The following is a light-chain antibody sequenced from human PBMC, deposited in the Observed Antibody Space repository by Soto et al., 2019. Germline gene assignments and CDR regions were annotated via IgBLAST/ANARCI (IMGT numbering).Light chain of an antibody. V-gene: IGKV1-5*03. J-gene: IGKJ2*01. CDR2: KAS. Sequence: DIQMTQSPSTLSASVGDRVTITCRASQSISSWLAWYQQKPGKAPNLLIYKASSLESGVPSRFSGSGSGTEFTLTSSSLQPDDFVTYYCQQYNSYPYTFGQGTKLEIK. CDR3: QQYNSYPYT. CDR1: QSISSW.